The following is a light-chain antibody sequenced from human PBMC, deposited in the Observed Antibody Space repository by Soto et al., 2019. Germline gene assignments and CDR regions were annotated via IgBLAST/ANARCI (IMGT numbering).Light chain of an antibody. V-gene: IGLV1-40*01. Sequence: QPVLTQPPSVSGAPGQRVTISCTGSSSNIGAGYDVHWYQQRPGTAPKLLIFGNINRPSGVPDRFSGSKSGTSASLAITGLQAEDEGDYYCQSYDSTLSAREVFGTGTKLTVL. J-gene: IGLJ1*01. CDR1: SSNIGAGYD. CDR3: QSYDSTLSAREV. CDR2: GNI.